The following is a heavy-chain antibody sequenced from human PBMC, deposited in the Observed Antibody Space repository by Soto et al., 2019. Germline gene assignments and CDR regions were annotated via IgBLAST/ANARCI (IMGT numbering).Heavy chain of an antibody. V-gene: IGHV1-8*01. CDR2: MNPNSGNT. CDR3: ARDGEYCSSTSCPPSYYYYYMDV. Sequence: ASVKVSCXASGYTFTGYDINWVRQATGQGLEWMGWMNPNSGNTGYAQKFQGRVTMTRNTSISTAYMELSSLRSEDTAVYYCARDGEYCSSTSCPPSYYYYYMDVWGKGTTVTVSS. CDR1: GYTFTGYD. D-gene: IGHD2-2*01. J-gene: IGHJ6*03.